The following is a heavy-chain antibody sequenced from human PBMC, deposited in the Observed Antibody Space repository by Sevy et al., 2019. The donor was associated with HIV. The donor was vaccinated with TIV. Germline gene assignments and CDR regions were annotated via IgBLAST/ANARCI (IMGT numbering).Heavy chain of an antibody. Sequence: ASVKVSCKASGCTFTSYGISWVRQAPGQGLEWMGWISAYNGNTNYAQKLQGRVTMTTDTSTSTAYMELRSLRSDDTAVYYCARDWGSRELPTHFDYWGHGTLVTVSS. V-gene: IGHV1-18*01. D-gene: IGHD1-26*01. CDR2: ISAYNGNT. CDR1: GCTFTSYG. J-gene: IGHJ4*01. CDR3: ARDWGSRELPTHFDY.